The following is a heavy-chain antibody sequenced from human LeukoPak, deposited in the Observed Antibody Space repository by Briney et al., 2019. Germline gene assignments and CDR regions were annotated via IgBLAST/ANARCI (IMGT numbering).Heavy chain of an antibody. Sequence: SGGSLRLSCAASGFTFSSYAMHWVRQAPGKGLEWVAVISYDGSNKYYADSVKGRFTISRDNSKNTLYLQMNSLRAEDTAVYYCARDWLLMTTVTNTLDYWGQGTLVTVSS. J-gene: IGHJ4*02. CDR1: GFTFSSYA. D-gene: IGHD4-17*01. CDR2: ISYDGSNK. V-gene: IGHV3-30-3*01. CDR3: ARDWLLMTTVTNTLDY.